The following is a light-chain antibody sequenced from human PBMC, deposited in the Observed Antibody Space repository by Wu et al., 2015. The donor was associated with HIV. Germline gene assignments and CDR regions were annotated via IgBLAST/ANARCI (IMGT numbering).Light chain of an antibody. Sequence: EIVLTQSPGTLSLSPGERATLSCRASQSVSSNYLAWYQQKPGQAPRLVIHGVSSRATGIPDRFSGSGSGTDFTLTISRLEPEDFAVYYCQQYDTSPPWTFGQG. CDR2: GVS. J-gene: IGKJ1*01. V-gene: IGKV3-20*01. CDR1: QSVSSNY. CDR3: QQYDTSPPWT.